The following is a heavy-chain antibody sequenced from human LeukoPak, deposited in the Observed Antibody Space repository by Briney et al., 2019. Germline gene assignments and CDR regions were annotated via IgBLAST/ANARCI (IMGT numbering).Heavy chain of an antibody. V-gene: IGHV1-69*13. CDR2: IIPIFGTA. Sequence: SSVNVSCLSCVGTFSNYAISGVRQAPGRGREWVGGIIPIFGTATYAQKFQGRVTITADESTSTAYMELSSLRSEDTAVYYCARDPGGTWGFDYWGQGALVTVSS. CDR1: VGTFSNYA. D-gene: IGHD7-27*01. J-gene: IGHJ4*02. CDR3: ARDPGGTWGFDY.